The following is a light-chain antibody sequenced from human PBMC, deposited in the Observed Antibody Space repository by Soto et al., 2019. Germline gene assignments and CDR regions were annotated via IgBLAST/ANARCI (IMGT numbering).Light chain of an antibody. Sequence: QSVLTQPASVSGSPGQSITIPCTGTSSDVGGYNYVSWYQQHPGKAPKLMIYEVSNRPSGVSNRFSGSKSGNTASLTISGLQAEDEADYYCSSYTSRSTLDYVFGSGTKLTFL. CDR2: EVS. V-gene: IGLV2-14*01. J-gene: IGLJ1*01. CDR3: SSYTSRSTLDYV. CDR1: SSDVGGYNY.